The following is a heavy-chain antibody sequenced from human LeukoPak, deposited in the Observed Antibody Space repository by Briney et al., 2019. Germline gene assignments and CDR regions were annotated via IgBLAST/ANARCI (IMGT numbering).Heavy chain of an antibody. CDR2: IYYSGST. V-gene: IGHV4-59*01. D-gene: IGHD2-21*01. CDR3: AREAVIDAFDI. J-gene: IGHJ3*02. CDR1: GGSISSYY. Sequence: SETLSLPCTVSGGSISSYYWSWIRQPPGKGLEWIGYIYYSGSTNYNPSLKSRVTISVDTSKNQFSLKLSSVTAADTAVYYCAREAVIDAFDIWGQGTMVTVSS.